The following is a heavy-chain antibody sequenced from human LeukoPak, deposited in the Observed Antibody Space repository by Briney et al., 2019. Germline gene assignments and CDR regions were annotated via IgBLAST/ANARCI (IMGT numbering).Heavy chain of an antibody. CDR1: GGTFSRNA. J-gene: IGHJ4*02. V-gene: IGHV1-69*04. D-gene: IGHD3-9*01. Sequence: ASVKVSCKASGGTFSRNAINWVRQAPGQGLEWMGRIIPILTMTNYAQKFQGRVTITADKSTSTAYMELSSLRSEDTAVYYCASLPYYDILTGYRDLDYWGQGTLVTVSS. CDR3: ASLPYYDILTGYRDLDY. CDR2: IIPILTMT.